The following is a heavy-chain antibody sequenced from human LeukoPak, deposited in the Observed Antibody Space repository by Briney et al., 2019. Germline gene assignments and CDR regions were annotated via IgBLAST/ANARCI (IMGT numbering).Heavy chain of an antibody. V-gene: IGHV1-18*01. CDR2: ISAYNGDT. Sequence: ASVKVSCKASGYTFTSYGISWVRQAPGQALEWMGWISAYNGDTNYAQKLQGRVTMTTDTSTSTAYMELRSLRSDDTAVYYCARVVCSGGSCYLAYYFDYWGQGTLVTVSS. D-gene: IGHD2-15*01. J-gene: IGHJ4*02. CDR3: ARVVCSGGSCYLAYYFDY. CDR1: GYTFTSYG.